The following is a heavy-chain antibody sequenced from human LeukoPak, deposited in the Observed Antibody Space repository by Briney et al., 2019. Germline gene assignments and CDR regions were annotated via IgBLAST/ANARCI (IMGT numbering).Heavy chain of an antibody. CDR2: INHSGST. CDR1: GGSFSGYY. V-gene: IGHV4-34*01. J-gene: IGHJ6*03. CDR3: ARGPSFFLMDRYYYMDV. D-gene: IGHD2/OR15-2a*01. Sequence: SETLSLTCAVYGGSFSGYYWSWIRQPPGKGLEWIGEINHSGSTNYNPSLKSRVTISVDTSKIQFSLKLSSVTAADTAVYYCARGPSFFLMDRYYYMDVWGKGTTVTVSS.